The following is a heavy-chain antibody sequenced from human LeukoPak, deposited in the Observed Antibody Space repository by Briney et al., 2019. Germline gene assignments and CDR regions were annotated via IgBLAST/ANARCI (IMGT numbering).Heavy chain of an antibody. CDR1: GGSFSGYY. CDR3: ARRGPARVLMVYAIRGYFDY. V-gene: IGHV4-34*01. J-gene: IGHJ4*02. D-gene: IGHD2-8*01. CDR2: INHSGST. Sequence: SETLSLTCAVYGGSFSGYYWSWSRQPPGKGLEWIGEINHSGSTNYNPSLKSRVTISVDTSKNQFSLKLSSVTAADTAVYYCARRGPARVLMVYAIRGYFDYWGQGTLVTVCS.